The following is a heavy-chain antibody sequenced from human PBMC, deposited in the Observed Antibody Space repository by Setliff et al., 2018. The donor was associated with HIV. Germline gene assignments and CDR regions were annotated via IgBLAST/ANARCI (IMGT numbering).Heavy chain of an antibody. D-gene: IGHD5-12*01. CDR2: ISPTGNT. CDR3: AKSSPSIGYISDH. J-gene: IGHJ4*02. CDR1: GASISSYY. Sequence: PSETLSLTCSVSGASISSYYWSWIRQPPGKGLEWIGYISPTGNTNYNPSLKCRVTISTDTSKNQFSLNVRSVTAADTAVYFCAKSSPSIGYISDHWGQGTLVTVSS. V-gene: IGHV4-59*03.